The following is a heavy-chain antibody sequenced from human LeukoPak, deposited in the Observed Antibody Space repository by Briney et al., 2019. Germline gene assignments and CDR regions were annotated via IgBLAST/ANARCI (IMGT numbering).Heavy chain of an antibody. CDR2: ISAYNGNT. V-gene: IGHV1-18*01. J-gene: IGHJ5*02. CDR3: ARDRGPVFTMVRGVIYNWFDP. D-gene: IGHD3-10*01. CDR1: GYAFTSYG. Sequence: GASVKVSCKASGYAFTSYGISWVRQAPGQGLEWMGWISAYNGNTNYAQKLQGRVTMTTDTSTSTAYMELRSLRSDDTAVYYCARDRGPVFTMVRGVIYNWFDPWGQGTLVTVSS.